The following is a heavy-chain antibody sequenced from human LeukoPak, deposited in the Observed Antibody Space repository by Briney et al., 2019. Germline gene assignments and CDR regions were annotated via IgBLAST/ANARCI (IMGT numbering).Heavy chain of an antibody. CDR2: IYYSGST. CDR1: GGSISSSSYY. Sequence: SETLSLTCTVSGGSISSSSYYWGWIRQPPGKGLEWIRSIYYSGSTYYNPSLNSRVTISVDTSKNQFSLKLSSVTAADTAVYYCARGAVAAAENWFDPLGPGDPGHRLL. J-gene: IGHJ5*02. V-gene: IGHV4-39*07. CDR3: ARGAVAAAENWFDP. D-gene: IGHD6-13*01.